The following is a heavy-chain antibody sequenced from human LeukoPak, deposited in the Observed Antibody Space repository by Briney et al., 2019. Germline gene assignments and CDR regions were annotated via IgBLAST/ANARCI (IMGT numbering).Heavy chain of an antibody. V-gene: IGHV1-69*13. D-gene: IGHD2-2*01. CDR2: IIPIFGTA. CDR3: ARHQYPVVVVPAAALDY. CDR1: GGTFSSYA. J-gene: IGHJ4*02. Sequence: SVKVSCKASGGTFSSYAISWVRQAPGQGLEWMGGIIPIFGTANYAQKFQGRVTITADESTSTAYMELSSLRSEDTAVYYCARHQYPVVVVPAAALDYWGQGTLVTVSS.